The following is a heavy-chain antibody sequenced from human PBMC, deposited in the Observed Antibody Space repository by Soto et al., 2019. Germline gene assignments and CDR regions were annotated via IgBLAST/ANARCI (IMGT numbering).Heavy chain of an antibody. CDR2: ISYDGSNK. D-gene: IGHD6-6*01. Sequence: GGSLILSCAASGFTFSSYAMHWVRQAPGKGLEWVAVISYDGSNKYYADSVKGRFTISRDNSKNTLYLQMNSLRAEDTAVYYCVRDIRVENSGSWSSDSGMVFWGQGTTATGSS. V-gene: IGHV3-30-3*01. CDR3: VRDIRVENSGSWSSDSGMVF. J-gene: IGHJ6*02. CDR1: GFTFSSYA.